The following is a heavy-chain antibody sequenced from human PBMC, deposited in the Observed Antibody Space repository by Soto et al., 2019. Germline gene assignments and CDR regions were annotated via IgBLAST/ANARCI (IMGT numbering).Heavy chain of an antibody. CDR1: GYTFTSYD. J-gene: IGHJ4*02. CDR3: ARGRWGLWGSYRDPIDY. V-gene: IGHV1-8*01. Sequence: GASVKVSCKASGYTFTSYDVIWVRQATGQGLEWMGWMTPKSGDTGYAQKFQGRVTMTRNTSISTAYMELSSLRSEDTAVYYCARGRWGLWGSYRDPIDYWGQGTLVTVSS. CDR2: MTPKSGDT. D-gene: IGHD3-16*02.